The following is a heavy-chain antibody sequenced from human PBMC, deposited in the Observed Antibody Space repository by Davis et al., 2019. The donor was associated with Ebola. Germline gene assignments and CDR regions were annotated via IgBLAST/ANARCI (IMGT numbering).Heavy chain of an antibody. CDR1: GDSVSSNIAA. Sequence: HSQTLSLTCAISGDSVSSNIAAWNWIRQSPSRGLEWLGRTYYRSKWYNDYAVSVKSRITINPDISKNQFSMQLNSVTPEDTAVYYCARDRLDYGGISLFDYWGQGTLVTVSS. V-gene: IGHV6-1*01. CDR2: TYYRSKWYN. D-gene: IGHD4-23*01. J-gene: IGHJ4*02. CDR3: ARDRLDYGGISLFDY.